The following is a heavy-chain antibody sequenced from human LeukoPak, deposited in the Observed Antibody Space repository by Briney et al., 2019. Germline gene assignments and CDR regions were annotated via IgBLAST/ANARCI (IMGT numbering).Heavy chain of an antibody. CDR1: GDTFSSYA. J-gene: IGHJ4*02. CDR3: ARELGGHYFDH. Sequence: ASVKVSCKASGDTFSSYAITWVRQAPGQGLEWMGRIIPSLSLTTYAQKFQGRATITADKSTSTVYMQLSSLRSEDTAVYYCARELGGHYFDHWGQGSLVTVSS. D-gene: IGHD3-16*01. V-gene: IGHV1-69*04. CDR2: IIPSLSLT.